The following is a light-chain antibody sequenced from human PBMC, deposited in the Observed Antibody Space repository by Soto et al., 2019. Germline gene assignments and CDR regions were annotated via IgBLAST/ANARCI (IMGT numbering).Light chain of an antibody. V-gene: IGKV1-27*01. CDR1: QGISNY. J-gene: IGKJ1*01. Sequence: DIKMNQSPSSVSASVGDRVTITCRASQGISNYLAWYQQKPGKVPKLLIYAASTLQSGVPSRFSGSGSGTDFTLTISSLQPEDVATYYCQKYNSAPWTFGQGTKVDIK. CDR3: QKYNSAPWT. CDR2: AAS.